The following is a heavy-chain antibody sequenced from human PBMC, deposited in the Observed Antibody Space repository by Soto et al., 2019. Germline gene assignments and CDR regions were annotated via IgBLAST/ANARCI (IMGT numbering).Heavy chain of an antibody. CDR3: ASAPHSTESFYPSLAAY. J-gene: IGHJ4*01. D-gene: IGHD3-3*02. CDR1: GFTVSSSY. V-gene: IGHV3-66*01. Sequence: EVQVMESGGGLVHPGGSLRLSCAASGFTVSSSYMTWVRQAPGKGLEWVSVIYSGGSTYYADSVKGRFRISRDNSNNSLVLQIDKLRAEDTAVYYCASAPHSTESFYPSLAAYWGHGSLVTVSS. CDR2: IYSGGST.